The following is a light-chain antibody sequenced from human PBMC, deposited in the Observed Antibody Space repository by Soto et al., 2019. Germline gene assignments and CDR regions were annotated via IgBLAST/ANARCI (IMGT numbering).Light chain of an antibody. CDR3: SSFTTSRFYV. Sequence: QSALTQPPSASGSPGQSVTISCTGTSSDVGGYNYVSWYQQHPGKAPKLMIYEVSKRPSGVPDRFSGSKSGNTASLTVSGLQVEDEADYYCSSFTTSRFYVFGPGTKLTVL. V-gene: IGLV2-8*01. CDR1: SSDVGGYNY. CDR2: EVS. J-gene: IGLJ1*01.